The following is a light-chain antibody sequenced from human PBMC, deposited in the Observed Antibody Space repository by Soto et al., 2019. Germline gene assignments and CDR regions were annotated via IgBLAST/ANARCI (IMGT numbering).Light chain of an antibody. V-gene: IGKV3-15*01. CDR2: VAS. J-gene: IGKJ4*01. CDR1: QSVSIN. Sequence: EIVMTQSPATLSVSPGERATLSCRASQSVSINLAWYQQKPGQAPRLLIYVASTRATGIPARFSGSGSGTEFALTISILRAEDFAVYCCQQYNKWPLTFGGGTKVEIK. CDR3: QQYNKWPLT.